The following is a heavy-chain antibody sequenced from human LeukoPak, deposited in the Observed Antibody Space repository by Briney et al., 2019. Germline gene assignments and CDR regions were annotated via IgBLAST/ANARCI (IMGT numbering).Heavy chain of an antibody. V-gene: IGHV3-21*01. D-gene: IGHD5-24*01. CDR2: ISSSSSYI. J-gene: IGHJ4*02. Sequence: AGGPLRLSCAASGFTFSSYSMNWVRQAPGKGLEWVSSISSSSSYIYYADSVKGRFTISRDNAKNSLYLQMNSLRAEDTAVYYCASHRVDGYNHAWSYFDYWAREPWSPSPQ. CDR1: GFTFSSYS. CDR3: ASHRVDGYNHAWSYFDY.